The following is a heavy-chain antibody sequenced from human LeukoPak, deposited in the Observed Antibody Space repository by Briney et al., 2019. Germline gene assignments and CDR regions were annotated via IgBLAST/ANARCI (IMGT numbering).Heavy chain of an antibody. V-gene: IGHV3-23*01. Sequence: GGSLRLSCAASGFAFSNYAMSWVRQAPGKGLEWVSAISGGGSPAFYADAVTGRFTISRDSSTNTLYLQMNNLRAEDTAVYYCAKVGFTYGFAQFDHWGQGTLVTVSS. D-gene: IGHD5-18*01. CDR1: GFAFSNYA. CDR3: AKVGFTYGFAQFDH. CDR2: ISGGGSPA. J-gene: IGHJ4*02.